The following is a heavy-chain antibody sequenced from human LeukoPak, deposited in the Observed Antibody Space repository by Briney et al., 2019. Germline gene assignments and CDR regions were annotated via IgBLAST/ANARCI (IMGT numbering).Heavy chain of an antibody. CDR2: ISGSGDTT. Sequence: GGSLRLSCAGSGFTVSRYAMSWVRQAPGKGLEWVSAISGSGDTTYYADSVKGRFTISRDSSRNTLYLHMNSLRAEDTALYYCAKDRVVATGIGEFDYWGQGTLVTVSS. J-gene: IGHJ4*02. V-gene: IGHV3-23*01. CDR1: GFTVSRYA. D-gene: IGHD6-13*01. CDR3: AKDRVVATGIGEFDY.